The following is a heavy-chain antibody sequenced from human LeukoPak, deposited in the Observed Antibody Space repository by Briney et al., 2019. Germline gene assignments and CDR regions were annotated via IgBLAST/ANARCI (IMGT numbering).Heavy chain of an antibody. V-gene: IGHV1-46*01. CDR1: GYTFTNYY. J-gene: IGHJ5*02. CDR2: INPSSGTT. CDR3: ARGPHKRTYDRDNWFDP. Sequence: RASVKVSCKASGYTFTNYYMVWVRQAPGQGLEWMGIINPSSGTTNYAQKFQGRVTMTRDMSTSTVYMELSSLRSEDTAVYYCARGPHKRTYDRDNWFDPWGQGTLVTVSS. D-gene: IGHD3-3*01.